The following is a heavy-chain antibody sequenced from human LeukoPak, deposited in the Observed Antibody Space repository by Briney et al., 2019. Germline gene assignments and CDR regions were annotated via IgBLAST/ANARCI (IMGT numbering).Heavy chain of an antibody. V-gene: IGHV1-8*01. D-gene: IGHD2/OR15-2a*01. CDR1: GYTFTSYD. J-gene: IGHJ5*02. Sequence: ASVKVSCKASGYTFTSYDINWVRQATGQGLEWMGWKNPNSGNTGYAQKFQGRVTMTRSTSISTAYMELSSLRSEDTAVYYCAGGTTSRWFDPWGQGTLVTVSS. CDR2: KNPNSGNT. CDR3: AGGTTSRWFDP.